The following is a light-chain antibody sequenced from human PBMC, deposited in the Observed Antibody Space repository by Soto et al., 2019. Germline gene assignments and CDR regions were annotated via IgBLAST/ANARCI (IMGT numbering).Light chain of an antibody. Sequence: EIVMTQSPATLSVSPGERATLSCRASQSVSSNLAWYQQKPGQAPRLLIYGASTRATGIPGRFGGSGSWTDFTLTTCSLQSEDFAVYYCQQYNNWPPMYTFGQGTKLEIK. CDR3: QQYNNWPPMYT. J-gene: IGKJ2*01. CDR1: QSVSSN. CDR2: GAS. V-gene: IGKV3-15*01.